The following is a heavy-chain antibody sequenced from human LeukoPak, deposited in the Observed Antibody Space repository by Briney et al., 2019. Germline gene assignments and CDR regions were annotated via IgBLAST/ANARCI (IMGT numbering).Heavy chain of an antibody. J-gene: IGHJ4*02. CDR2: IKQDGSEK. V-gene: IGHV3-7*01. CDR3: ARVQWELRGVGSYFEY. D-gene: IGHD1-26*01. Sequence: GGSLRLSCVVSGFTFSSYWMSWVRQAPGKGLEWVVNIKQDGSEKYYVDSVKGRFTMSRDNAKNSLYLQMNSLRAEDTAVYYCARVQWELRGVGSYFEYWGQGVPVTVSS. CDR1: GFTFSSYW.